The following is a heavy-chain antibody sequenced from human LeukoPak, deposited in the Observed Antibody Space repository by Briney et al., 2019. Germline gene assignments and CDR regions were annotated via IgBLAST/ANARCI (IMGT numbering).Heavy chain of an antibody. V-gene: IGHV4-39*07. Sequence: SETLSLTCTVSGGSISSSSYYWGWIRQPPGKGLEWIGSIYYSGSTYYNPSLKSRVTISVDTSKNQFSLKLSSVTAAETAVYYCARAASPGPNWFDPWGQGTLVTVSS. J-gene: IGHJ5*02. CDR3: ARAASPGPNWFDP. CDR1: GGSISSSSYY. CDR2: IYYSGST.